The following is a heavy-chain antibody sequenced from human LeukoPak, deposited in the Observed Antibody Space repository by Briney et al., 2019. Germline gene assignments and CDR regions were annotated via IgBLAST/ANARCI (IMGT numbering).Heavy chain of an antibody. J-gene: IGHJ6*04. CDR2: IIPILGIA. D-gene: IGHD2-15*01. V-gene: IGHV1-69*04. CDR3: ARVLDNDIVVPSGGDV. CDR1: GGTFSSYA. Sequence: SVKVSCKASGGTFSSYAISWVRQAPGQGLEWMGRIIPILGIANYAQKFQGRVTITADKSTSTAYMELSSLRSEDTAVYYCARVLDNDIVVPSGGDVWGKGTTVTVSS.